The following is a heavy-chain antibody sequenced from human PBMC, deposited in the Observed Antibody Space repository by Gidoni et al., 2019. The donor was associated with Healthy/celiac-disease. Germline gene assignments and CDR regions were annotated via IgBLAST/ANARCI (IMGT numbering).Heavy chain of an antibody. Sequence: EVQLVESGGGLVKPGGSLRLSCAASGFTFSSYSMNWVRQAPGKGLEWVSSISSSSSYIYYADSVKGRFTISRDNAKNSLYLQMNSLRAEDTAVYYCARGSGPYQPLLIDYWGQGTLVTVSS. D-gene: IGHD2-2*01. CDR2: ISSSSSYI. J-gene: IGHJ4*02. V-gene: IGHV3-21*01. CDR1: GFTFSSYS. CDR3: ARGSGPYQPLLIDY.